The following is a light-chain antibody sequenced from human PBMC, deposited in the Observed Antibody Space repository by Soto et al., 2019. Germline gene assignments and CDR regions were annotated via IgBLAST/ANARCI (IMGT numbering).Light chain of an antibody. Sequence: QSALNQPASVYGAPVQSITIFCTGTSSDVGGYNYVSWYQQHPGKAPKLMIYDVSNRPSGVSNRFSGSKSGNTASLTISGLQAEDEADYYCSSYTSSSLYVFGTGTKVTV. CDR1: SSDVGGYNY. CDR3: SSYTSSSLYV. CDR2: DVS. J-gene: IGLJ1*01. V-gene: IGLV2-14*01.